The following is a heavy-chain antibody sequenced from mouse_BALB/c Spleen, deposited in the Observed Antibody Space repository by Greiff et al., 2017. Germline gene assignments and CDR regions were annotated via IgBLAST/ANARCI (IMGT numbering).Heavy chain of an antibody. V-gene: IGHV1S29*02. CDR1: GYTFTDYN. J-gene: IGHJ1*01. CDR2: IYPYNGGT. CDR3: ARSTMITTGGDDWYFDV. Sequence: EVKLVESGPELVKPGASVKISCKASGYTFTDYNMHWVKQSHGKSLEWIGYIYPYNGGTGYNQKFKSKATLTVDNSSSTAYMELRSLTSEDSAVYYCARSTMITTGGDDWYFDVWGAGTTVTVSS. D-gene: IGHD2-4*01.